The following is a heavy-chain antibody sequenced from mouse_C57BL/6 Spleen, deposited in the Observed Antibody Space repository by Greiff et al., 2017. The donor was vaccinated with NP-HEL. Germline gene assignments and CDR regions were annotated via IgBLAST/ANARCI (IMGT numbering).Heavy chain of an antibody. V-gene: IGHV1-72*01. Sequence: VQLQQSGAELVKPGASEKLSCKASGYTFTSYWMHWVKQRPGRGLEWIGRIDPNSGGTKYNEKFKSKATLTVDKPSSTAYMQLSSLTSEDAAVYDCARGYDGYYPDAMDYWGQGTSVTVSS. CDR3: ARGYDGYYPDAMDY. D-gene: IGHD2-3*01. CDR2: IDPNSGGT. J-gene: IGHJ4*01. CDR1: GYTFTSYW.